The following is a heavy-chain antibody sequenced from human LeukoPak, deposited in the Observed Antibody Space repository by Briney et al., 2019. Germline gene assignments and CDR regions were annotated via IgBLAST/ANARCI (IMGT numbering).Heavy chain of an antibody. CDR1: AGSFSGYY. CDR3: ARGVRVKFFGIAAAGTWYYFDY. J-gene: IGHJ4*02. D-gene: IGHD6-13*01. CDR2: IYYSGST. V-gene: IGHV4-30-4*08. Sequence: SETLSLTCAVYAGSFSGYYWSWIRQPPGKGREWIGYIYYSGSTYYNPSLKSRVTISVDTSKNQFSLELSSVTAADTAVYYCARGVRVKFFGIAAAGTWYYFDYWGQGTLVTVSS.